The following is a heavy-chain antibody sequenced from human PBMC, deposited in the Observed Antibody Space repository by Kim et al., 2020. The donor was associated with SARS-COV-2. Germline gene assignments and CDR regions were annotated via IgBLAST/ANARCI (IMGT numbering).Heavy chain of an antibody. CDR3: ATPLTGLDY. CDR2: GDT. Sequence: GDTSYSDSVKGRFTISRNSSRNTLNLQLNNLRAEETAVYYCATPLTGLDYGGQGTLVTGSS. J-gene: IGHJ4*02. V-gene: IGHV3-53*01. D-gene: IGHD7-27*01.